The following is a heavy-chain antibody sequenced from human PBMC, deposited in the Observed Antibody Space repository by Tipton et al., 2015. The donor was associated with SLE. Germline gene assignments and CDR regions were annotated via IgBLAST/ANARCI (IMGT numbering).Heavy chain of an antibody. D-gene: IGHD3-3*01. CDR3: ASGTLEWSHEPDY. V-gene: IGHV4-59*12. J-gene: IGHJ4*02. Sequence: TLSLTCTVSGGSISSYYWGWIRQPPGKGLEWIGYIYYSGSTNYNPSLKSRVTISVNTSKNQFSLRLSSVTAADTAMFYCASGTLEWSHEPDYWGQGTLVTVSS. CDR1: GGSISSYY. CDR2: IYYSGST.